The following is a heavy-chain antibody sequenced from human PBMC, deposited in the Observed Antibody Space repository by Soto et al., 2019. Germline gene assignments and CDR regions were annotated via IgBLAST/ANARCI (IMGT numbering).Heavy chain of an antibody. CDR2: ISAYNGNT. CDR3: AEPDLRFLEWLSPLYYYYGMDV. D-gene: IGHD3-3*01. Sequence: GASVKVSCKASGYTFTSYCISWVLQAPGQGLEWMGWISAYNGNTNYAQKLQGRVTMTTDTSTSTAYMELRSLRSDDTAVYYCAEPDLRFLEWLSPLYYYYGMDVWGQGTTVTVSS. CDR1: GYTFTSYC. V-gene: IGHV1-18*01. J-gene: IGHJ6*02.